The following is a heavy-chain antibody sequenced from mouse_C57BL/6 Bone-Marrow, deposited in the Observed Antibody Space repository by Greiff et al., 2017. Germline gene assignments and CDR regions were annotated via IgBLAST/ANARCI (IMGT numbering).Heavy chain of an antibody. V-gene: IGHV1-4*01. CDR2: ITPSSGYT. CDR1: GYTFTSYT. J-gene: IGHJ3*01. CDR3: ARRGGFAY. Sequence: VQLQQSGADLARPGASVKMSCKASGYTFTSYTMHWVQQRPGQGLEWIGYITPSSGYTKYTQKFKDKVTLTADKPSSTPYMQLSSLTSEDSAVYYGARRGGFAYWGQGTLVTVSA.